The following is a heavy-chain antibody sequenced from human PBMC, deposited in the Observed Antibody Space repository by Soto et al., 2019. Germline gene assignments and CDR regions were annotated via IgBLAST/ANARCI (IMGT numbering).Heavy chain of an antibody. J-gene: IGHJ6*03. Sequence: PSETLSLTCTVSGGSISSGCYYWSWIRQHPGKGLEWIGYIYYSGSTYYNPSLKSRVTISVDTSKNQFSLKLSSVTAADTAVYYCARSTAGVFGVVTYYYYYMDVWGKGTTVTVSS. CDR3: ARSTAGVFGVVTYYYYYMDV. V-gene: IGHV4-31*03. CDR2: IYYSGST. CDR1: GGSISSGCYY. D-gene: IGHD3-3*01.